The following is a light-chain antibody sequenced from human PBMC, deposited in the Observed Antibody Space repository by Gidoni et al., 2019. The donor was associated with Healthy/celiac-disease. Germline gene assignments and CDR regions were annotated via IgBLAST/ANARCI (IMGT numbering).Light chain of an antibody. CDR1: QSNSSY. J-gene: IGKJ1*01. CDR3: QQSYSTPPRT. CDR2: AAA. V-gene: IGKV1-39*01. Sequence: DIQMTQPPSSLSASVVDRVNITCRASQSNSSYLNLDQQKPVKAPKLLIYAAATLQSGVPSRFSSSGSGPDVTLTISSLQPEDFATFYCQQSYSTPPRTFGQGTKVEIK.